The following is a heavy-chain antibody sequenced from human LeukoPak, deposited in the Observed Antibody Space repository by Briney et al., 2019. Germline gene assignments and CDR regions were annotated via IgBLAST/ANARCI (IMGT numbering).Heavy chain of an antibody. Sequence: GGSLRLSCAASGFTFSSYAMHWVRQAPGKGLEWVAVISYDGSNKYYADSVKGRFTISRDNSKNTLYLQMNSLRAEDTAVYYCARKYYEFWSGYPVLANLGPNYFDYWGQGTRVPVSS. CDR3: ARKYYEFWSGYPVLANLGPNYFDY. D-gene: IGHD3-3*01. CDR2: ISYDGSNK. V-gene: IGHV3-30-3*01. CDR1: GFTFSSYA. J-gene: IGHJ4*02.